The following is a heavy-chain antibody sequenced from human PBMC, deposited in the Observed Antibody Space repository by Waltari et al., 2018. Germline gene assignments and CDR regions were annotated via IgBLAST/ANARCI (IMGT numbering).Heavy chain of an antibody. D-gene: IGHD3-3*01. J-gene: IGHJ4*02. CDR2: ISWNSNNI. Sequence: VQLVESGGGLVQPGTTLRLSCVASGFIFEESAMHWVRQVPGKGLEWLSGISWNSNNIVYADSVKGRFTISRDNAENSLYLLMNNLRSDDTALYYCVRDAFGNTIGGVFDYWGQGTLLTVSS. CDR1: GFIFEESA. V-gene: IGHV3-9*01. CDR3: VRDAFGNTIGGVFDY.